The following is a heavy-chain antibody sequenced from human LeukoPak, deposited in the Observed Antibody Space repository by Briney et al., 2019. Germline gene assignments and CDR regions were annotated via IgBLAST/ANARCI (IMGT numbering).Heavy chain of an antibody. CDR1: GFTFDDYA. CDR3: AKGSSGWYRDGLDY. CDR2: ISWNSGSI. D-gene: IGHD6-19*01. V-gene: IGHV3-9*01. Sequence: PGGSLRLSCAASGFTFDDYAMHWVRQAPGKGLEWVSGISWNSGSIGYADSVKGRFTISRDNAKNSLYLQMNSLRAEDTALYYCAKGSSGWYRDGLDYWGQGTLVTVSS. J-gene: IGHJ4*02.